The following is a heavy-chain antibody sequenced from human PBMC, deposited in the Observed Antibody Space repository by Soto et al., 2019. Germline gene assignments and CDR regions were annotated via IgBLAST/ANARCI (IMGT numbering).Heavy chain of an antibody. Sequence: ASVKVSCKASGYTFTGYYMHWVRQAPGQGLEWMGWINPNSGGTNYAQKFQGRVTMTRDTSISTAYMELSRLRSDDTAVYYCARDGSVLRYFDWLAPTSYHWFDPWGQRPLVTGS. J-gene: IGHJ5*02. CDR3: ARDGSVLRYFDWLAPTSYHWFDP. D-gene: IGHD3-9*01. V-gene: IGHV1-2*02. CDR1: GYTFTGYY. CDR2: INPNSGGT.